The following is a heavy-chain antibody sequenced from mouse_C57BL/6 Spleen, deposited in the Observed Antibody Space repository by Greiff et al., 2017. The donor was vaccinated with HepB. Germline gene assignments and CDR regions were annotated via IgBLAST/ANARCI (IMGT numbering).Heavy chain of an antibody. CDR2: IDPSDSET. Sequence: QVQLQQPGAELVRPGSSVKLSCKASGYTFTSYWMHWVKHRPIQGLEWIGNIDPSDSETHYNQKFKGKATLTVDKSSSTAYMQLSSLTSEDSAVYYCARESRSTWDMDDWGTGTTVTVSS. D-gene: IGHD3-3*01. CDR1: GYTFTSYW. V-gene: IGHV1-52*01. CDR3: ARESRSTWDMDD. J-gene: IGHJ1*03.